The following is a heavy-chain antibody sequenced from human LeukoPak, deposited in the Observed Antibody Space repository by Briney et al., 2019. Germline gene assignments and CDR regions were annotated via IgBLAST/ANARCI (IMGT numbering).Heavy chain of an antibody. Sequence: PGGSLRLSCAASGFTFSTYGMHWVRQAPGKGLEWVAVIWYDGSNKYYADSVKGRFTISRDNSKNTLYLQMNSLRAEDTAVYYCARDTYMWQWLVLGAGYYYGMDVWGQGTTVTVSS. J-gene: IGHJ6*02. CDR3: ARDTYMWQWLVLGAGYYYGMDV. D-gene: IGHD6-19*01. CDR2: IWYDGSNK. CDR1: GFTFSTYG. V-gene: IGHV3-33*01.